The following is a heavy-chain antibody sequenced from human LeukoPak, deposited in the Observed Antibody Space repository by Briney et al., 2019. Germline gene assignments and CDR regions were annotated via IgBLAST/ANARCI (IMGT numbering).Heavy chain of an antibody. V-gene: IGHV4-59*01. Sequence: SETLSLTCSVSGESTAGGDWGWVRQSPGMGLEWLGLVYKSGDINYHPSFRSRLSVSLDRSKTQVSLRLRSVTAADTAVYYCASGKYFYDDPASLNRASRTALDLWARGTMVIVSS. D-gene: IGHD3-16*01. CDR2: VYKSGDI. CDR1: GESTAGGD. CDR3: ASGKYFYDDPASLNRASRTALDL. J-gene: IGHJ3*01.